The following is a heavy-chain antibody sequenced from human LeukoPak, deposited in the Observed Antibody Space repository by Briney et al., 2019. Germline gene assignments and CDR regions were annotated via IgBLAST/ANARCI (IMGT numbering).Heavy chain of an antibody. V-gene: IGHV1-2*02. CDR2: INPNSGGT. CDR1: GYTFTAYY. J-gene: IGHJ5*02. Sequence: ASVKVSCKASGYTFTAYYMHWVRQAPGQGLEWMGWINPNSGGTNYAQSFQGRVTLTRDTSVSTAYMELNTLRSDDTAVYYCAREASTQLWLGPSFDPWGQGTLVTVSS. CDR3: AREASTQLWLGPSFDP. D-gene: IGHD5-18*01.